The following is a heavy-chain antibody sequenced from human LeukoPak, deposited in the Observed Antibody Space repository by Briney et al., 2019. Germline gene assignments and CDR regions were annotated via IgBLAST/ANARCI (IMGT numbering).Heavy chain of an antibody. CDR2: ISTYNGKT. V-gene: IGHV1-18*01. CDR1: GYTFTTYG. Sequence: ASVKVSCRASGYTFTTYGITWVRQAPGQGLEWLGWISTYNGKTNYAQKFQGRVTMTTDTSTSTAYMELRTLRSDDTAVYFCARVQVLIVPAAINYWGQGTRVTVSS. CDR3: ARVQVLIVPAAINY. D-gene: IGHD2-2*01. J-gene: IGHJ4*02.